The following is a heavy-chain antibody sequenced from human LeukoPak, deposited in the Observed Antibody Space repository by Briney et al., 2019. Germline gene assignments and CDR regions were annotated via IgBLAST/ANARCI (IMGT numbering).Heavy chain of an antibody. CDR3: AKLRAAAAGVY. V-gene: IGHV3-23*01. J-gene: IGHJ4*02. CDR2: IGGSSTTI. Sequence: GGSLRLSCAASGFTFNGYYMSWVRQAPGKGLEWVSSIGGSSTTIFYADSVKGRSTVSRDNSKNTLYLQMNSLRAEDTAVYYCAKLRAAAAGVYWGQGTLVTVSS. D-gene: IGHD6-13*01. CDR1: GFTFNGYY.